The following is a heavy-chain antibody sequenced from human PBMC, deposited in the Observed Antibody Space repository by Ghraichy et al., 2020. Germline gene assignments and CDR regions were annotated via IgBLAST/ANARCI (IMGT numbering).Heavy chain of an antibody. CDR2: INHSGST. CDR1: GGSFSGYY. CDR3: ARGRGDY. J-gene: IGHJ4*02. V-gene: IGHV4-34*01. Sequence: SQTLSLTCAVYGGSFSGYYWSWIRQPPGKGLEWIGEINHSGSTNYNPSLKSRVTISVDTSKNQFSLKLSSVTAADTAVYYCARGRGDYWGQGTLVTVSS.